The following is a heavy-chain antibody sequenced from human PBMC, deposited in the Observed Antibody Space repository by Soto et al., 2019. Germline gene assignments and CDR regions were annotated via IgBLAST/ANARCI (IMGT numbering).Heavy chain of an antibody. Sequence: GGSLRLSCAGSGFTFGDSHMSWIRQAPGKGLEWLSYISPGSRYPAYADSVKGRFTISRDNAKRSLYLQMMSLTAEDTAIYYCVRGGGGGLFDPWGQGTMVTVSS. D-gene: IGHD2-15*01. CDR3: VRGGGGGLFDP. CDR2: ISPGSRYP. J-gene: IGHJ5*02. CDR1: GFTFGDSH. V-gene: IGHV3-11*06.